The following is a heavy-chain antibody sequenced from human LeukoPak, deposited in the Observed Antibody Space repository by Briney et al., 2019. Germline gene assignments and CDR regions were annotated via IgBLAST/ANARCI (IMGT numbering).Heavy chain of an antibody. V-gene: IGHV3-64D*09. D-gene: IGHD3-22*01. J-gene: IGHJ4*02. CDR1: GFTFSSYA. CDR3: VNPYDSSGSTSHY. CDR2: ISSNGGST. Sequence: PGGSLRLSCSASGFTFSSYAMHWVRQAPGKGLEYVSAISSNGGSTYYADSVKGRFTISRDNSKNTLYLQMSSLRAEDTAVYYCVNPYDSSGSTSHYWGQGTLVTVSS.